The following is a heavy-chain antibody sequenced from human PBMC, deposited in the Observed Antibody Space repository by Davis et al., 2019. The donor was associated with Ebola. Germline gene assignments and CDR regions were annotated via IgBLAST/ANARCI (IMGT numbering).Heavy chain of an antibody. D-gene: IGHD3-10*01. CDR2: INHSGST. CDR1: GGSFSGYY. J-gene: IGHJ4*02. V-gene: IGHV4-34*01. CDR3: ARGPLRYYYGSGSYYNFLFDY. Sequence: MPSETLSLTCAVYGGSFSGYYWNWIRQPPGKGLEWIGEINHSGSTNYNPSLKSRVTISVDTSKNQFSLKLSSVTAADTAVYYCARGPLRYYYGSGSYYNFLFDYWGQGTLVTVSS.